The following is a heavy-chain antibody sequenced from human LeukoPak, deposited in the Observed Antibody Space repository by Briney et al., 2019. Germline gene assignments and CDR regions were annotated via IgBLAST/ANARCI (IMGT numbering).Heavy chain of an antibody. V-gene: IGHV4-59*08. J-gene: IGHJ4*02. CDR3: ARHVWLQPFDY. CDR1: GGSMNSYY. D-gene: IGHD3-9*01. Sequence: AETLSLTCSVSGGSMNSYYWSWIRQSPGKGLEWIGYIYYSGSTNYNPSLKSRVTISVDTSKNQFSLKLSSVTAADTAVYYCARHVWLQPFDYWGQGTLVTVS. CDR2: IYYSGST.